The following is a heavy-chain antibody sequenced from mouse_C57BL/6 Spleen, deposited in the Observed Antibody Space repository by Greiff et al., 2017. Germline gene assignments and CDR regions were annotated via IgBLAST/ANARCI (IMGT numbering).Heavy chain of an antibody. J-gene: IGHJ1*03. CDR3: AAPHWDFEG. Sequence: VQLQQSGPELVKPGASVKISCKASGYSFTGYYMNWVKQSPEKSLEWIGEINPSTGGTTYNQKFKAKATLTVDKSSSTAYMQRKSLTSEDSAVYYGAAPHWDFEGWGTGTTVTVSS. V-gene: IGHV1-42*01. CDR2: INPSTGGT. CDR1: GYSFTGYY.